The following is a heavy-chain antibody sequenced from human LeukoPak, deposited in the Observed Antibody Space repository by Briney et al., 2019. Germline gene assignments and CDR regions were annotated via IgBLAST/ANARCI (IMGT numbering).Heavy chain of an antibody. D-gene: IGHD3-10*01. Sequence: GGSLRLSCAASGFTFTSYSMNWVRQAPGKGLEWISSISSTGKYIYYADSMKGRFTISRDNAKNSLYLQMNSLRAEDTALYYCARDLGELDAPDYWGHGILVTVSS. V-gene: IGHV3-21*06. J-gene: IGHJ4*01. CDR1: GFTFTSYS. CDR2: ISSTGKYI. CDR3: ARDLGELDAPDY.